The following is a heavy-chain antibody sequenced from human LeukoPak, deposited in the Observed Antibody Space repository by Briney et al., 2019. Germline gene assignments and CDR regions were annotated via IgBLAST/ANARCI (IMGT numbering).Heavy chain of an antibody. Sequence: SSETLSLTCAVYGGSFSGYYWSWIRQPPGKGLEWIGEINHSGSTNYNPSLKSRVTISVDTSKNQFSLKLSSVTAADTAVYYCARPDPYYYDSSGYYRYWGQGTLVTVSS. J-gene: IGHJ4*02. D-gene: IGHD3-22*01. CDR3: ARPDPYYYDSSGYYRY. V-gene: IGHV4-34*01. CDR2: INHSGST. CDR1: GGSFSGYY.